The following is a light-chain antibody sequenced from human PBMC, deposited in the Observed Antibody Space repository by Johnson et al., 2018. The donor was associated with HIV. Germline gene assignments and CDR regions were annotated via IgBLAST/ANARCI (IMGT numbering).Light chain of an antibody. CDR3: GTWDSSLSALA. J-gene: IGLJ1*01. Sequence: PSVSAAPGQKVTISCSGSSSNIGNNYVSWYQQLPGTAPKLLIYDNNKRPSGIPDRFSGSKSGTSATLGITGLQTGDEADYYCGTWDSSLSALAFGTGTKVTVL. CDR2: DNN. V-gene: IGLV1-51*01. CDR1: SSNIGNNY.